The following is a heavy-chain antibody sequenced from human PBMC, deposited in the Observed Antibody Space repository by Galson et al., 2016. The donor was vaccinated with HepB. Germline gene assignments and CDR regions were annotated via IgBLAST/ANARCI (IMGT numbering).Heavy chain of an antibody. CDR3: ARDTNYYDSSGQKRYFQH. CDR2: ISYDATNK. V-gene: IGHV3-30-3*01. CDR1: GFTFSSYA. Sequence: SLRLSCAASGFTFSSYAMHWVRQAPGKGLEWVAVISYDATNKYYADSVKGRFTISRDNSKNTLYLQMNSLRTEDTAVYYCARDTNYYDSSGQKRYFQHWGQGTLVTVSS. J-gene: IGHJ1*01. D-gene: IGHD3-22*01.